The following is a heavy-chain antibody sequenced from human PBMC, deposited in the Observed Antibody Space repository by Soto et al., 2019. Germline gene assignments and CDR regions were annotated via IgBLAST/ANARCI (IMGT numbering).Heavy chain of an antibody. V-gene: IGHV4-30-4*08. CDR2: IYYSGSS. CDR1: VGSISGGYY. CDR3: HRGGARWPGYFDS. D-gene: IGHD2-15*01. Sequence: SETLSLTCSFSVGSISGGYYWSWIRQSPEKGLEWIGYIYYSGSSYSNPALQSRLSMSLDTSRNQFSLKLRSVTAADTAVYYCHRGGARWPGYFDSWGQGAMVTVSS. J-gene: IGHJ4*02.